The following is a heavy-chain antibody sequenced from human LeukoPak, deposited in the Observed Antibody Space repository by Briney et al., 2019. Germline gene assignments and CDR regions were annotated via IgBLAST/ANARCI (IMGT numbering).Heavy chain of an antibody. CDR3: ARGPNYYGSGSSYKNPYYYYYGTDV. J-gene: IGHJ6*02. Sequence: SETLSLTCAVYGGSFSGYYWSWIRQPPGKGLEWIGEINHSGSTNYNPSLKSRVTISVDTSKNQFSLKLSSVTAADTAVYYCARGPNYYGSGSSYKNPYYYYYGTDVWGQGTTVTVSS. CDR2: INHSGST. D-gene: IGHD3-10*01. CDR1: GGSFSGYY. V-gene: IGHV4-34*01.